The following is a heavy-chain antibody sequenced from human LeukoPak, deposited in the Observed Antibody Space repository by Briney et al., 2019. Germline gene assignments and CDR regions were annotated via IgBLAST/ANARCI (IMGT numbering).Heavy chain of an antibody. Sequence: GGSLRLSCAASGFTSSSFPMTWVRQAPGKGLEGVASISGSGGDTYYRDSVKGRFTISRDNPKNTVYLQMNSLRAEDTAIYYCAKILGHDSDGYYYYGMDVWGQGTTVTVSS. J-gene: IGHJ6*02. D-gene: IGHD3-22*01. V-gene: IGHV3-23*02. CDR1: GFTSSSFP. CDR3: AKILGHDSDGYYYYGMDV. CDR2: ISGSGGDT.